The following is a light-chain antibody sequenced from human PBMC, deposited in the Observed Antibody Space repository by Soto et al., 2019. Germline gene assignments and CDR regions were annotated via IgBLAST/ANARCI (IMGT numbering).Light chain of an antibody. V-gene: IGLV2-11*01. Sequence: QSALTQPRSVSGSPGQSVTISCTGTSSDVGGYNDVSWYQQHPGKAPKLMIYDVSRRPSGVPDRFSGSKSGNTASLTISGLQAEDEADYYCSSYTRSSTLVFGGGTKLTVL. CDR1: SSDVGGYND. J-gene: IGLJ2*01. CDR3: SSYTRSSTLV. CDR2: DVS.